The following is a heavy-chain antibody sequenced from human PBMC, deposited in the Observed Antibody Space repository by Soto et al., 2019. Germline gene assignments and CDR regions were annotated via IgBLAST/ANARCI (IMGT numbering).Heavy chain of an antibody. Sequence: PGGSLRLSCAASGFTFSSYAMHWVRQAPGKGLEWVAVISYDGSNKYYADSVKGRFTISRDNSKNTLYLQMNSLRAEDTAVYYCARGPLDDFWSGLEGAMYVWGQGTTVTVS. J-gene: IGHJ6*02. CDR2: ISYDGSNK. CDR3: ARGPLDDFWSGLEGAMYV. CDR1: GFTFSSYA. D-gene: IGHD3-3*01. V-gene: IGHV3-30-3*01.